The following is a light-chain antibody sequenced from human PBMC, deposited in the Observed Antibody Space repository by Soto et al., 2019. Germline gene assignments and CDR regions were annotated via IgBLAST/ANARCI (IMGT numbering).Light chain of an antibody. CDR2: FNSDGSH. Sequence: QPVLTQSPSASASLGASVKLACTLSSGHNTYAIAWHQQQPEKGPRYLMTFNSDGSHSKGDGIPDRFSGSSSGAERYLIIASLQSEDEADYYCQNWGTCLRVFGGGTKLTVL. CDR3: QNWGTCLRV. J-gene: IGLJ2*01. CDR1: SGHNTYA. V-gene: IGLV4-69*01.